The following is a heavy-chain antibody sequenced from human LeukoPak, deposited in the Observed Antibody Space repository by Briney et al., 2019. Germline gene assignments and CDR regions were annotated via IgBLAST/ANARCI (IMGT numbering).Heavy chain of an antibody. CDR2: IYSGGST. CDR1: GFTVSSNY. Sequence: TGGSLRLSCAASGFTVSSNYMSWVRQAPGKGLEWVSVIYSGGSTYYADSVKGRFTISRDNSKNTLYLQMNSLRAEDTAVYYCARVAGGTAMGPYYYYGMDVWGQGTTVTVSS. V-gene: IGHV3-66*01. CDR3: ARVAGGTAMGPYYYYGMDV. D-gene: IGHD5-18*01. J-gene: IGHJ6*02.